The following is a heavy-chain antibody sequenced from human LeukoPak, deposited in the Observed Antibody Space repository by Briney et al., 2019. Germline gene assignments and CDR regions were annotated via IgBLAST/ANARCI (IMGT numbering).Heavy chain of an antibody. Sequence: SETLSLTCTVSGGSISSYYWSWIRQPPGKGLEWIGRIYTSGSTNYNLSLKSRVTMSVDTSKNQFSLKLSSVTAADTAVYYCARNADYDILTGYYSDYFDYWGQGTLVTVSS. D-gene: IGHD3-9*01. J-gene: IGHJ4*02. CDR2: IYTSGST. CDR3: ARNADYDILTGYYSDYFDY. V-gene: IGHV4-4*07. CDR1: GGSISSYY.